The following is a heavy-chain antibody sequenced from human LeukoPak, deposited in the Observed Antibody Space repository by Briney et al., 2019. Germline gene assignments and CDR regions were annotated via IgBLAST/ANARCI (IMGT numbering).Heavy chain of an antibody. V-gene: IGHV1-8*02. CDR3: ARDLGSSGYLFDY. Sequence: GASVKVSCKASGYTFTSYDINWVRQATGQGLEWMGWMNPNSGNTGYAQKFQGRVTMTRDTSISTAYMELSRLRSDDTAVYYCARDLGSSGYLFDYWGQGTLVTVSS. J-gene: IGHJ4*02. D-gene: IGHD3-22*01. CDR1: GYTFTSYD. CDR2: MNPNSGNT.